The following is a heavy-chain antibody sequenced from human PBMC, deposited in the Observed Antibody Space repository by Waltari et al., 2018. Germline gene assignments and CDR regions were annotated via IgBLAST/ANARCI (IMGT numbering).Heavy chain of an antibody. CDR1: GGSISSSRYY. J-gene: IGHJ4*02. Sequence: QLQLQESGPGLVKPSETLSLTCTVSGGSISSSRYYWGWIRQPPGKGLEWIGSIYYSGSTYYNPSLKSRVTISVDTSKNQFSLKLSSVTAADTAVYYCARESFECMGVVVVDGRSGGSCWGYWGQGTLVTVSS. V-gene: IGHV4-39*07. D-gene: IGHD2-15*01. CDR3: ARESFECMGVVVVDGRSGGSCWGY. CDR2: IYYSGST.